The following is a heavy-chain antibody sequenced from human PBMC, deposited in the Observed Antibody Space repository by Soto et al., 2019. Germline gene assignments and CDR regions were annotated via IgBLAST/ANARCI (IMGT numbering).Heavy chain of an antibody. D-gene: IGHD5-18*01. CDR3: ARDPPDTAMVTGGIY. Sequence: EVQLVESGGGLIQPGGSLRLSCAASGFTVSSNYMSWVRQAPGKGLEWVSVIYSGGSTYYADSVKGRFTISRDNSKNPRYLQRTGRGAEDTAVYYCARDPPDTAMVTGGIYWGQGTLVTVSS. CDR1: GFTVSSNY. V-gene: IGHV3-53*01. CDR2: IYSGGST. J-gene: IGHJ4*02.